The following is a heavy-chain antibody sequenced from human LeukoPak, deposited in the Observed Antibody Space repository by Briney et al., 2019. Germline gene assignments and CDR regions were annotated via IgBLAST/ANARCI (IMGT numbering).Heavy chain of an antibody. V-gene: IGHV3-7*04. CDR3: ARGGGLDV. CDR2: IKQDGSEK. J-gene: IGHJ6*02. Sequence: QAGGSLRLSCAASGFTFSSYWMTWVRQAPGKGLEWVANIKQDGSEKYYVDSVKGRFTISRDNAKSSLYLQMDSLRAEDTAVYFCARGGGLDVWGQGATVTVSS. CDR1: GFTFSSYW.